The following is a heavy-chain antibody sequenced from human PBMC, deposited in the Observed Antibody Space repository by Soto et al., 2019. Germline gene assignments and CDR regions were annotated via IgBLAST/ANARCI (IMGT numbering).Heavy chain of an antibody. CDR2: ISGSGGST. V-gene: IGHV3-23*01. CDR1: GFTFSSYA. D-gene: IGHD7-27*01. CDR3: ANAGEDYYYYMDV. Sequence: GGSLRLSCAASGFTFSSYAMSWVRQAPGKGLEWVSAISGSGGSTYYADSVKGRSTISRDNSKNTLYLQMNSLRAEDTAVYYCANAGEDYYYYMDVWGKGTTVTVSS. J-gene: IGHJ6*03.